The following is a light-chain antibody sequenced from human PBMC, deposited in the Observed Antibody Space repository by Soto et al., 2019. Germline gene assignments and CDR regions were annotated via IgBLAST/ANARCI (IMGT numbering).Light chain of an antibody. V-gene: IGKV2-28*01. CDR1: QSLRHSNGYNY. Sequence: DLVMTQTPLSLPVTPGEPASISCRSSQSLRHSNGYNYLHWYLQKPGQSPQLLIYLASYRASGVPDRFSGSGSGTDFTLKINRVEAEDAGVYYCMQALQTPLTFGGGTNMEI. CDR3: MQALQTPLT. CDR2: LAS. J-gene: IGKJ4*01.